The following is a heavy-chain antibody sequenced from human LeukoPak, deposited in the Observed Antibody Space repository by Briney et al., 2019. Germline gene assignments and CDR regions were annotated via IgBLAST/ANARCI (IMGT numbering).Heavy chain of an antibody. CDR3: AKGQATVTTSFDY. CDR1: GFTFDDYA. V-gene: IGHV3-9*01. CDR2: ISWNSGSI. Sequence: GRSLRLSCAASGFTFDDYAMHWVRQAPGKGLEWVSGISWNSGSIGYADSVKGRFTISRDNAKNSLYLQMNSLRAEDTALYYCAKGQATVTTSFDYWGQGTLVTVSS. D-gene: IGHD4-11*01. J-gene: IGHJ4*02.